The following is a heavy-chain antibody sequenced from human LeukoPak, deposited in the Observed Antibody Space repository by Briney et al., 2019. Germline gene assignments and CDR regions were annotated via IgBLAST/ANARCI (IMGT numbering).Heavy chain of an antibody. CDR3: ASEWGDYYGSGSYYTSYFDY. J-gene: IGHJ4*02. V-gene: IGHV1-69*01. CDR2: IIPIFGTA. Sequence: SVKVSYKASGGTFSSYAISWVRQAPGQGLEWMGGIIPIFGTANYAQKFQGGVTITADESTGTAYMELSSLRSEDTAVYYCASEWGDYYGSGSYYTSYFDYWGQGTLVTVSS. D-gene: IGHD3-10*01. CDR1: GGTFSSYA.